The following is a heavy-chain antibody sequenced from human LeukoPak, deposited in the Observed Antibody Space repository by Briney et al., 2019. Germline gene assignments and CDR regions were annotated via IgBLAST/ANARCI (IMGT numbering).Heavy chain of an antibody. CDR3: ARGSWRLVRGAASFES. CDR1: GFTFSSYA. Sequence: GGSLRLSCAASGFTFSSYAMHWVRQAAGKGLEWVALVSHDGSNKYYADSVKGRFTISRDNSKNTLYLQMNSLRAEDTAVYYCARGSWRLVRGAASFESWGQGTLVTVSS. CDR2: VSHDGSNK. D-gene: IGHD3-10*01. J-gene: IGHJ4*02. V-gene: IGHV3-30-3*01.